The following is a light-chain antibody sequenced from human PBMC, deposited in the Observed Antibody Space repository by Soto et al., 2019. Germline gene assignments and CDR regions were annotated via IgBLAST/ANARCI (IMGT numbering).Light chain of an antibody. V-gene: IGKV3-20*01. CDR2: GAS. CDR3: QQYNNFRT. J-gene: IGKJ5*01. CDR1: QSVSNNY. Sequence: ELVFTQSPGTMSLSPCERAPLSCRASQSVSNNYLAWYQQKPGQAPRLLIYGASSRATGIPDRFSGSGSGTDFTLTISSLQSEDFAVYYCQQYNNFRTFGQGTRLEIK.